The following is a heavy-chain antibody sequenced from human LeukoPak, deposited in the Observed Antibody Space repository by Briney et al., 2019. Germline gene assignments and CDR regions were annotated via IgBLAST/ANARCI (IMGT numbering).Heavy chain of an antibody. Sequence: SETLSLTCTVSGGSISSHYWSWIRQPPGKGLEWIGYIYYSGSTNYNPSLKSRVTMSVDTSKNQFSLKLNSVTAADTAVYYCARMRDWFDPWGQGTLVTVAS. CDR1: GGSISSHY. V-gene: IGHV4-59*11. J-gene: IGHJ5*02. CDR2: IYYSGST. CDR3: ARMRDWFDP.